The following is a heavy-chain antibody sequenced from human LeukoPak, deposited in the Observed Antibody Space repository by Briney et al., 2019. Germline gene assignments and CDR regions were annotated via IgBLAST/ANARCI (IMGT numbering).Heavy chain of an antibody. CDR1: GYTFTGYY. CDR3: ARDYYGSGSYFRS. CDR2: INPNSGGT. D-gene: IGHD3-10*01. Sequence: AASVKVSCKASGYTFTGYYMHWVRQAPGQGLEWMGWINPNSGGTNYAQKFQGRVTMTRDTSISTAYMELSRLRSDDTAVYYCARDYYGSGSYFRSWGQGTLVTVSS. V-gene: IGHV1-2*02. J-gene: IGHJ4*02.